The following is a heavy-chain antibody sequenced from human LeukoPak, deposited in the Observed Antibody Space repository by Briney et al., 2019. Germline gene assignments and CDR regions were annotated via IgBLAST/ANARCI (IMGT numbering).Heavy chain of an antibody. V-gene: IGHV3-7*01. CDR3: TRDTLSGVIIGPRMGV. Sequence: PGGSLRLSCAASGFTFSSYWLSWVRQAPGKGLEWVAIIKPDGSENYCVDSVKGRFTISRDNSKNSLYLQMNSLRAEDTAVYYCTRDTLSGVIIGPRMGVWGQGTTVTVSS. CDR2: IKPDGSEN. D-gene: IGHD3-10*01. J-gene: IGHJ6*02. CDR1: GFTFSSYW.